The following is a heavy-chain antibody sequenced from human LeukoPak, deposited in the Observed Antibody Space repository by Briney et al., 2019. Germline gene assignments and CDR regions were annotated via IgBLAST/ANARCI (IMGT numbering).Heavy chain of an antibody. V-gene: IGHV1-8*01. D-gene: IGHD1-7*01. CDR2: MNPNSGNT. Sequence: ASVKVSCKASGYTFTRYDINWVRQATGQGLEWMGWMNPNSGNTGYAQKFQGRVTMTRNTSISTAYMELSSLRSEDTAVYYCARPTRKTIRFDLWGQGTLVTVSS. CDR1: GYTFTRYD. CDR3: ARPTRKTIRFDL. J-gene: IGHJ5*02.